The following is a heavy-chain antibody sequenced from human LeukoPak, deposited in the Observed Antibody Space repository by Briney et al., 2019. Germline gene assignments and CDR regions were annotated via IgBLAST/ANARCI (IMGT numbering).Heavy chain of an antibody. CDR3: ARRSSSGYYGSGSYYNVDY. V-gene: IGHV4-39*01. D-gene: IGHD3-10*01. Sequence: SETLSLTCTVSGGSISSSNYYWGWIRQPPGKGLEWIGSIYYSGSTYYNPSLKSRVTISVDTSKNQFSLKLSSMTAADTAVYYCARRSSSGYYGSGSYYNVDYWGQGTLVTVSS. J-gene: IGHJ4*02. CDR2: IYYSGST. CDR1: GGSISSSNYY.